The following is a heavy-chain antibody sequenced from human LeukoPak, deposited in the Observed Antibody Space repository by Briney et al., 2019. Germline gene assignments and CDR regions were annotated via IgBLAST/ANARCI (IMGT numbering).Heavy chain of an antibody. CDR2: INSGSYSI. Sequence: GGSLRLSCAASGFTFSSYGMHWVRQAPGKGLEWVSYINSGSYSIYYADSVKGRFTISRDNAKDSVYLQMNSLRAEDTAVSSCARDLGGYNFDYWGQGTLVTVSS. J-gene: IGHJ4*02. D-gene: IGHD5-24*01. CDR1: GFTFSSYG. V-gene: IGHV3-48*04. CDR3: ARDLGGYNFDY.